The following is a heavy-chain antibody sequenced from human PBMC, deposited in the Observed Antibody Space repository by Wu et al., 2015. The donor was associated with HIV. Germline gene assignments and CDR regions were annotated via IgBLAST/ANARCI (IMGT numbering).Heavy chain of an antibody. V-gene: IGHV1-18*01. CDR3: ARGHYYDTSSSPIY. D-gene: IGHD3-22*01. CDR2: ISAQNGNR. J-gene: IGHJ4*02. CDR1: GYIFSDFG. Sequence: VQSGGEVKKPGASVKVACKSSGYIFSDFGIHWVRQAPGEGLEWMGWISAQNGNRKYAQKFQGRVTLTTETSSSTACMELRSLRYDDTAIYFCARGHYYDTSSSPIYWGPGTRVSVSS.